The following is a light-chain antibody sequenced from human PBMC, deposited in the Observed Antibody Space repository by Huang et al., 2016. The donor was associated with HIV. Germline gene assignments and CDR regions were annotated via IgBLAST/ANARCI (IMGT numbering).Light chain of an antibody. CDR2: DTS. CDR3: QQRSNWPLT. V-gene: IGKV3-11*01. CDR1: PSVSSH. Sequence: EIVLTQSPATLSLCPGERATLSCRASPSVSSHLVWFQQKPGQAPRLLIYDTSNRATGIPARFSGSGSGTDFTLIISTLEPEDFAVYYCQQRSNWPLTFGGGTKVEIK. J-gene: IGKJ4*01.